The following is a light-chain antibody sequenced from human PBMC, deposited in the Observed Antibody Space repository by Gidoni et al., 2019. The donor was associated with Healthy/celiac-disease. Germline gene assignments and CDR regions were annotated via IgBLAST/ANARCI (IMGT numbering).Light chain of an antibody. CDR3: QQYYSYPLA. CDR1: QGISSY. CDR2: AAS. V-gene: IGKV1-8*01. J-gene: IGKJ3*01. Sequence: AIRTTQSPSSFSASTGDRVTITCRASQGISSYLAWYQQKPGKAPKLLIYAASTLQSGVPSRFSGSGSGTDFTLTISCLQSEDFATYYCQQYYSYPLAFXPXTKVDIK.